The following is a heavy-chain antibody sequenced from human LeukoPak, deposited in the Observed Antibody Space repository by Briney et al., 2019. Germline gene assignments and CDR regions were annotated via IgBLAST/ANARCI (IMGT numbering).Heavy chain of an antibody. D-gene: IGHD2-2*01. CDR2: IWYDGSNK. CDR3: ARGSLDIVVVPAAMPDLDYLDY. Sequence: GGSLRLSCAASGFTFSSYGMHWVRQAPGKGLEWVAVIWYDGSNKYYADSVKGRFTISRDNSKNTLYLQMNSLRAEDTAVYYCARGSLDIVVVPAAMPDLDYLDYWGQGTLVTVSS. CDR1: GFTFSSYG. V-gene: IGHV3-33*01. J-gene: IGHJ4*02.